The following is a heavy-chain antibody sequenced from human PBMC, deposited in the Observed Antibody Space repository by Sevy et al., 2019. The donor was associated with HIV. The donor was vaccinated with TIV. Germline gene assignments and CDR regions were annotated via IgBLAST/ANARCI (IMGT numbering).Heavy chain of an antibody. Sequence: ASVKVSCKASGYTFTSYDINWVRQATGQGLEWMVWMNPNSGNTGYAQKFQGRVTMTRNTSISTAYMELSSLRSEDTAVYYCAREISSSSGVGNWFDPWGQGTLVTVSS. V-gene: IGHV1-8*01. J-gene: IGHJ5*02. CDR1: GYTFTSYD. CDR2: MNPNSGNT. CDR3: AREISSSSGVGNWFDP. D-gene: IGHD6-6*01.